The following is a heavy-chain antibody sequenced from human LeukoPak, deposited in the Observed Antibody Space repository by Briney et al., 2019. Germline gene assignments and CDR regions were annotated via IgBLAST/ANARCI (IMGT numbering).Heavy chain of an antibody. D-gene: IGHD3-16*01. V-gene: IGHV3-21*01. CDR3: AREGAEDRGYAFDI. CDR2: ISSSSSYI. Sequence: PGGSLRLSCAASGFTFSSYSMNWVRQAPGKGLEWVSSISSSSSYIYYADSVKGRFTISRDNAKNSLYLQMNSLRAEDTAVYYCAREGAEDRGYAFDIWGQGTMVTVSS. J-gene: IGHJ3*02. CDR1: GFTFSSYS.